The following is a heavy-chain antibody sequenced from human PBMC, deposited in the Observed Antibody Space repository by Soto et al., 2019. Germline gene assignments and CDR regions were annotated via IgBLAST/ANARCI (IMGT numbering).Heavy chain of an antibody. D-gene: IGHD2-8*01. CDR3: SLLSPSGYYWSQH. CDR2: ISTTGDFM. V-gene: IGHV3-48*02. J-gene: IGHJ1*01. CDR1: GFTFSSYS. Sequence: EVQLVESGGALVKPGGSLRLSCAASGFTFSSYSMNWVRQAPGKGLEWVSHISTTGDFMSYADSVKGRFTISRDNAKNSLHLEMDYLKDEDTAVYFCSLLSPSGYYWSQHLGQGTLVTVFS.